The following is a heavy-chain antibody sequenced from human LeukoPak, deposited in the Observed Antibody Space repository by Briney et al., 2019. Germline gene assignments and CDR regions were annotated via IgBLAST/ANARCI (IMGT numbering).Heavy chain of an antibody. CDR2: LTASGGTT. CDR1: GFTFSSYA. Sequence: GGSLRLSCEASGFTFSSYAMSWVRQAPGKGLEWVSGLTASGGTTYYVDSVKGRFTISRDKYKNTLYMQMNSLRVEDTAVYYCAKDRIVGSGYYFFDDWGPGTLVTVSS. J-gene: IGHJ4*02. V-gene: IGHV3-23*01. CDR3: AKDRIVGSGYYFFDD. D-gene: IGHD5-12*01.